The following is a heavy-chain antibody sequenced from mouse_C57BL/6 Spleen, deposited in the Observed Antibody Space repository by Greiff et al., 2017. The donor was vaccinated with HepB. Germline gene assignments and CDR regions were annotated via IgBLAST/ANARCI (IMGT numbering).Heavy chain of an antibody. Sequence: EVKLVESGGDLVKPGGSLKLSCAASGFTFSSYGMSWVRQTPDKRLEWVATISSGGSYTYYPDSVKGRFTISRDNAKNTLYLQMSSLKSEDTAMYYSARGGLGTTVVPFAYWGQGTLVTVSA. V-gene: IGHV5-6*02. CDR3: ARGGLGTTVVPFAY. CDR2: ISSGGSYT. CDR1: GFTFSSYG. J-gene: IGHJ3*01. D-gene: IGHD1-1*01.